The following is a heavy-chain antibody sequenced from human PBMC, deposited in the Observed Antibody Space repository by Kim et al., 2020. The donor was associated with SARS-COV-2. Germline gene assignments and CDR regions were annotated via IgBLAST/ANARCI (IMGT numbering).Heavy chain of an antibody. CDR1: GFTFTSSA. CDR3: AAVAAIVGATSEGDAFDY. CDR2: IVVGSGNT. Sequence: SVKVSCKASGFTFTSSAVQWVRQARGQRLEWIGWIVVGSGNTNYAQKFQERVTITRDMSTSTAYMELSSLRSEDTAVYYCAAVAAIVGATSEGDAFDYWGQGTLVTVSS. D-gene: IGHD1-26*01. J-gene: IGHJ4*02. V-gene: IGHV1-58*01.